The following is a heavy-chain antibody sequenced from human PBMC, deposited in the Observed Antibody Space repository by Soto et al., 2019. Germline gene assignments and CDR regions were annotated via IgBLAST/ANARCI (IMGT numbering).Heavy chain of an antibody. J-gene: IGHJ6*02. V-gene: IGHV3-23*01. D-gene: IGHD3-10*01. CDR2: ISGSGGST. CDR1: GFTFSSYA. Sequence: PGGSLRLSCAASGFTFSSYAMSWVRQAPGKGLEWVSAISGSGGSTYYADPVKCRFTISRDNSKNTLYLQMNSLRAEDTAVYYCAKAGYYYGSGSYLNYYGMDVWGQGTTVTVSS. CDR3: AKAGYYYGSGSYLNYYGMDV.